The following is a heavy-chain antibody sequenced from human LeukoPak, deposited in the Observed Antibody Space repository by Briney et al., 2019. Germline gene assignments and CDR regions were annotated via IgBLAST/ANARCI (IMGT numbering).Heavy chain of an antibody. CDR2: ITSSGGST. CDR3: AKHQRGGYDSPSHY. Sequence: ESGGSLRLSCAASGFTFSSYAMSWVRQAPGKGLEWVSDITSSGGSTYYGDSVKGRFTISRDNSKNTLYLQMNSLRAEDTAVYYCAKHQRGGYDSPSHYWGQGTLVTVSS. CDR1: GFTFSSYA. J-gene: IGHJ4*02. D-gene: IGHD5-12*01. V-gene: IGHV3-23*01.